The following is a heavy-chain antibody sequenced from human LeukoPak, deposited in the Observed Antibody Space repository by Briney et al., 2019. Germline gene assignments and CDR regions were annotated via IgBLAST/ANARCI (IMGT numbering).Heavy chain of an antibody. Sequence: SETLSHSSAVSGGSISSYYSCWIRQPPGKGLEWIGYITYSDNMSSDNTNYSPSFKDTLTMSLYTSRAQFSLNLTSVTAAESAWCFCSGGPAWIYCWGHGTLVTVSS. V-gene: IGHV4-59*01. CDR1: GGSISSYY. CDR2: ITYSDNMSSDNT. J-gene: IGHJ4*01. CDR3: SGGPAWIYC. D-gene: IGHD2-2*03.